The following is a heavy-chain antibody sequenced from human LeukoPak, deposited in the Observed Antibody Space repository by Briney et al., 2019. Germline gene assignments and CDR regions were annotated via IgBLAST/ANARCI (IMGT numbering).Heavy chain of an antibody. CDR2: IKKDGSER. Sequence: GGSLRLSCAASGFTFSSYWMNWVHQAPGKGLEWVANIKKDGSERYYEDSVKGRFTISRDNTRKSLYLQMNTLRAEDTAVYYCARDLAGPPQEAFDIWGQGTMVTVSS. CDR3: ARDLAGPPQEAFDI. J-gene: IGHJ3*02. V-gene: IGHV3-7*01. CDR1: GFTFSSYW.